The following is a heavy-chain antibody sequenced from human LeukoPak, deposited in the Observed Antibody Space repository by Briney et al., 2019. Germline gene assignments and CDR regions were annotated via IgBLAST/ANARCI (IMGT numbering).Heavy chain of an antibody. D-gene: IGHD2-2*02. Sequence: SETLSLTCTVSGGSISSSSYYWGWIRQPPGKGLEWIGSIYYSGSTYYNPSLKSRVTISVDTSKNQFSLKLSSVTAADTAVYYCAAETRVVVVPAGIRGNWFDPWGKGTLVTVSS. CDR2: IYYSGST. J-gene: IGHJ5*02. CDR3: AAETRVVVVPAGIRGNWFDP. V-gene: IGHV4-39*01. CDR1: GGSISSSSYY.